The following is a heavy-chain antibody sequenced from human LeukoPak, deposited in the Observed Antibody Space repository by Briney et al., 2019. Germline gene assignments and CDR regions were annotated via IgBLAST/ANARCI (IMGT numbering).Heavy chain of an antibody. CDR2: INTDGRRI. CDR1: GFTFTTHW. J-gene: IGHJ6*03. Sequence: GGSLRLACAASGFTFTTHWMHWIRQAPGNRLLWVSRINTDGRRINYADSVKGRFTISRDNAKTTAYLQVNSLRVEDTAVYYCARGKSGGYYMDVWGKGTTVTVSS. V-gene: IGHV3-74*01. CDR3: ARGKSGGYYMDV. D-gene: IGHD3-3*01.